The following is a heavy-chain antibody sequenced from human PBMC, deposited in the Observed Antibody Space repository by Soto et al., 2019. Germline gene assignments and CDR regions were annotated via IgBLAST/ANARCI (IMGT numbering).Heavy chain of an antibody. CDR2: IYYSGRT. Sequence: SETLSLTFSVADSSISSSNYYWGWIRQSPGRGLEWIGNIYYSGRTYYNPSLKSRVTISVDMSKNQFSLKLTSVTAADTAVYHCVRYDTWGQGILVTVSS. J-gene: IGHJ5*02. V-gene: IGHV4-39*01. CDR3: VRYDT. CDR1: DSSISSSNYY.